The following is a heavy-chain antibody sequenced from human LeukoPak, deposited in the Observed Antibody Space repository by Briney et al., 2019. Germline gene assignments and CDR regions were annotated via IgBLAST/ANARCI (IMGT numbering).Heavy chain of an antibody. V-gene: IGHV4-59*01. J-gene: IGHJ5*02. CDR3: ARGYSSSWYCFDP. CDR1: GGSISSYH. Sequence: SETLSLTCSVSGGSISSYHWSWIRQPPGKGLEWVGYIYYSGSTNYNPSLTSRGTISLDTSKNHFSLKLSSVTAADTAVYYCARGYSSSWYCFDPCVQGTLVTVSS. D-gene: IGHD6-13*01. CDR2: IYYSGST.